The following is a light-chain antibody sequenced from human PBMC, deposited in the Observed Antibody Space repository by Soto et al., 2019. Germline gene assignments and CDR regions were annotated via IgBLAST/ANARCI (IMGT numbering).Light chain of an antibody. V-gene: IGLV2-14*03. CDR2: DVT. CDR3: SSYRSTNTRL. CDR1: SSDVGGYNY. Sequence: QSVLTQPASVSGSPGQSITISCTGTSSDVGGYNYVSWYQQHPGQAPRLLIYDVTNRPSGISNRFSASKSGNTASLTISGLQVEDEADYYCSSYRSTNTRLLGTGTKVTVL. J-gene: IGLJ1*01.